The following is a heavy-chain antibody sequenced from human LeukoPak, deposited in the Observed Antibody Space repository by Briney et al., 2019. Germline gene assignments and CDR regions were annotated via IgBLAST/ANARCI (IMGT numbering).Heavy chain of an antibody. CDR3: ANEGYGDYTEYFQH. Sequence: PSETLSLTCAVYGASFSGYYWSWIRQPPGKGLEWIGEINHSGSTNYNPSLKSRVTISVDTSKNQFSLKLSSVNAADTAVYYCANEGYGDYTEYFQHWGQGTLVTVSS. V-gene: IGHV4-34*01. J-gene: IGHJ1*01. D-gene: IGHD4-17*01. CDR1: GASFSGYY. CDR2: INHSGST.